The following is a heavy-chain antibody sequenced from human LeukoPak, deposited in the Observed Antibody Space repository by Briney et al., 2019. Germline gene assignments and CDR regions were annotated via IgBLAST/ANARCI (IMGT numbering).Heavy chain of an antibody. J-gene: IGHJ4*02. CDR1: GFTLSSYW. V-gene: IGHV3-74*03. CDR2: IDSDGTNT. Sequence: GGSLRLSCAASGFTLSSYWMYWVRQAPGKGLVWVSRIDSDGTNTKYAESVKDRFTISRDNAKNTLHLQMNSLRAEDTAVYSCARESAGGKVDYWGQGTLVTVSS. D-gene: IGHD4-23*01. CDR3: ARESAGGKVDY.